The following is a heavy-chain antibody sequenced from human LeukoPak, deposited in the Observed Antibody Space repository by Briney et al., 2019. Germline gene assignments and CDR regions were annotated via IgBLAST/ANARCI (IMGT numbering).Heavy chain of an antibody. D-gene: IGHD3-16*02. V-gene: IGHV4-59*01. CDR1: GGSISVYF. Sequence: SETLSLTCSVSGGSISVYFWSWIRQSPGKGLEWIGHTSNTGSTKYNPSLKSRVAILVDTSKNQFSLTLTSLTAADTAIYYCARTIVGRPGGPGLGFWFDPWGQGTLVTVSS. J-gene: IGHJ5*02. CDR3: ARTIVGRPGGPGLGFWFDP. CDR2: TSNTGST.